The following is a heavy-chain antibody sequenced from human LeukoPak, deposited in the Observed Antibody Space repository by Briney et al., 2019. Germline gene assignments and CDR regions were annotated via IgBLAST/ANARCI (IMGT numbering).Heavy chain of an antibody. CDR1: GFTVSNNY. J-gene: IGHJ4*02. CDR3: ASGEWPQNY. Sequence: GGSLRLSCAASGFTVSNNYMTWVRQVPGKGLEWVSLIYSGGTTYYADSVKGRSTISRDNSKNTLYLQMNSLRAEDTAVYYCASGEWPQNYWGQGTLVTVSS. V-gene: IGHV3-53*01. CDR2: IYSGGTT. D-gene: IGHD3-10*01.